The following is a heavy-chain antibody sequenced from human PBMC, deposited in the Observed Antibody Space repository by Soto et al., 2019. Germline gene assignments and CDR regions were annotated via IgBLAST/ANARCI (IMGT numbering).Heavy chain of an antibody. CDR3: ARDHRDGYNTRFDD. Sequence: ASVKVSCKASGYTFTGYFLHWVRQAPGQGLEWMGWINPKSGGTNYPQKFQGRVTMTRDTSISTVYMELSSLRSDDTAVYYCARDHRDGYNTRFDDWGQGTLVTVSS. J-gene: IGHJ4*02. CDR1: GYTFTGYF. D-gene: IGHD5-12*01. V-gene: IGHV1-2*02. CDR2: INPKSGGT.